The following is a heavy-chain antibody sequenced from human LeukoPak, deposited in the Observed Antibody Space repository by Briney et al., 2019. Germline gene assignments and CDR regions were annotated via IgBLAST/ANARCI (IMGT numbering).Heavy chain of an antibody. Sequence: SETLSLTCTVSGGSISNYYWAWIRQPPGKGLKWIGYIYDTGSTKYNPSLKSRLTISLHTSRNQFSLNLSSLTAADTAIYYCARVRNYPDAFDIWGQGRMVTVSS. V-gene: IGHV4-59*01. D-gene: IGHD5-24*01. CDR2: IYDTGST. J-gene: IGHJ3*02. CDR1: GGSISNYY. CDR3: ARVRNYPDAFDI.